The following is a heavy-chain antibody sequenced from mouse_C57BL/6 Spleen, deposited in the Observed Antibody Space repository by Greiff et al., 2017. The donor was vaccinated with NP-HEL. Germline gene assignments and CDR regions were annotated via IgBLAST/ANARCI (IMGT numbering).Heavy chain of an antibody. J-gene: IGHJ1*03. CDR2: IDPSDSYT. CDR1: GYTFTSYW. V-gene: IGHV1-50*01. CDR3: ARSGTSRGDWYFDV. D-gene: IGHD1-1*01. Sequence: QVQLQQPGAELVKPGASVKLSCKASGYTFTSYWMQWVKQRPGQGLEWIGEIDPSDSYTNYNQKFKGKATLTVDTSSSTAYMQLSSLTSEDSAVYYCARSGTSRGDWYFDVWGTGTTVTVSS.